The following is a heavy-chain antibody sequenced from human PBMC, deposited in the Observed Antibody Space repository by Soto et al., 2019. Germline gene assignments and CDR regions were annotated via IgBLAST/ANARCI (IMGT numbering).Heavy chain of an antibody. D-gene: IGHD2-15*01. CDR2: ISGSGGST. Sequence: GGALRLSCAASGITFSSYAMNWVRQAPGKGLEWVSTISGSGGSTYYADSVKGRFTISRDNSKNTLYLQMNSLRAEDTAVYYCVKGGYCTGGNCYANYYYYYGMDAWGHGTTVTVSS. CDR1: GITFSSYA. CDR3: VKGGYCTGGNCYANYYYYYGMDA. V-gene: IGHV3-23*01. J-gene: IGHJ6*02.